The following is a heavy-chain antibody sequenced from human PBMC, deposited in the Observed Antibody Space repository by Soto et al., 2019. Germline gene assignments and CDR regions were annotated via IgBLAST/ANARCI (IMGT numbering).Heavy chain of an antibody. D-gene: IGHD3-3*01. V-gene: IGHV1-69*13. CDR2: FIPVYRTL. Sequence: SVKVSCKASGGTFSSYAINWVRQTPGQGLEWLGGFIPVYRTLNYAQKFQGRVTITADESTGTAYMTLSSLASDDTAVYYCATGVIWIGYFTVDSWGQGTRVTVSS. J-gene: IGHJ4*02. CDR1: GGTFSSYA. CDR3: ATGVIWIGYFTVDS.